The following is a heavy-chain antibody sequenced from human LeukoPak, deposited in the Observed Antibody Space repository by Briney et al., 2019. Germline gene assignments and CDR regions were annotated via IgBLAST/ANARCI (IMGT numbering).Heavy chain of an antibody. CDR1: GGSISSYY. CDR2: IYYSGST. D-gene: IGHD2-2*02. V-gene: IGHV4-59*01. CDR3: ARIVPGYCSSTSCYRFAFDI. J-gene: IGHJ3*02. Sequence: SETLSLTCTVSGGSISSYYWSWIRQPPGKGLEWIGYIYYSGSTNYNPSLKSRVTISVDTSKNQFSLKLSSVTAADTAVYYCARIVPGYCSSTSCYRFAFDIWGQGTMVTVSS.